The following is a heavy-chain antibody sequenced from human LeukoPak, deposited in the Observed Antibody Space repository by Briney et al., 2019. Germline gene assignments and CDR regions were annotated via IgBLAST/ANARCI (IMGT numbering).Heavy chain of an antibody. D-gene: IGHD6-6*01. CDR3: ARDLGIAARPTFDY. CDR2: IYTSGTT. Sequence: SETLSLTCTVSGDSLSNYYWSWIRQPAGKGLEWIGRIYTSGTTNHNPSLKSRLTMSVDTSKNQFSLRLSSVTAADTAVYYCARDLGIAARPTFDYWGQGTLVTVSS. J-gene: IGHJ4*02. V-gene: IGHV4-4*07. CDR1: GDSLSNYY.